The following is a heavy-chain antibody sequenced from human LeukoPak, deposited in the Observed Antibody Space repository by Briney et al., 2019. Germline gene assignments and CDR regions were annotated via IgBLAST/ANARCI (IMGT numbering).Heavy chain of an antibody. J-gene: IGHJ4*02. CDR2: ISGDGSII. CDR3: ARPAVAGLRAGGYDY. CDR1: GFSFSSYW. V-gene: IGHV3-74*01. D-gene: IGHD6-19*01. Sequence: GGSLRLSCAASGFSFSSYWMHWVRQAPGKGLVWVSRISGDGSIINYANSVKGRLTISRDNAKNTLYLQMNSLRVEDTAVYYCARPAVAGLRAGGYDYWGQGTLVTVSS.